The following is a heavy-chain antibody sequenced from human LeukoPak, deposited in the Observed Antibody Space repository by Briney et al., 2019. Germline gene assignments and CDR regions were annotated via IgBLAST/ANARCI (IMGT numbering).Heavy chain of an antibody. V-gene: IGHV1-18*01. CDR3: ARGRGPQLWFDFDY. CDR2: ISAYNGNT. J-gene: IGHJ4*02. Sequence: ASVKVSCKASGYTFTSYGISWVRQAPGQGLEWMGWISAYNGNTNYAQKLQGRVTMTTDTSTSTAYMELRSLRSDDTAVYHCARGRGPQLWFDFDYWGQGTLVTVSS. D-gene: IGHD5-18*01. CDR1: GYTFTSYG.